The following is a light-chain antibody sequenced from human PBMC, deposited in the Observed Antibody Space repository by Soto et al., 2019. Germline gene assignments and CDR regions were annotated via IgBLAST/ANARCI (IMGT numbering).Light chain of an antibody. CDR1: QTISSL. V-gene: IGKV1-5*01. CDR3: QQYNKWPLT. Sequence: QITQSPSTLSGSVGDRVTITCRASQTISSLLAWYQQKPGEAPKLLIYDASALPRGVPARFSGSGSGTEFTLTISGLQSEDFAVYYCQQYNKWPLTSGGGTKADI. J-gene: IGKJ4*01. CDR2: DAS.